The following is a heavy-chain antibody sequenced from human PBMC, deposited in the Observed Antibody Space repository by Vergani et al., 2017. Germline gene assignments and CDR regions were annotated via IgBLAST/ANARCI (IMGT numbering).Heavy chain of an antibody. Sequence: QVQLQESGPGLVKPSETLSLTCTVSGGSISSYYWSWIRQPPGKGLEWIGYIYYSGSTNYNPSLKSRVTISVDTSKNQFSLKLSSVTAADTALYYCAKDGLKVWDGGLILGSGYLLGWGQGTLVTVSS. CDR3: AKDGLKVWDGGLILGSGYLLG. J-gene: IGHJ4*02. D-gene: IGHD3-3*01. CDR1: GGSISSYY. V-gene: IGHV4-59*01. CDR2: IYYSGST.